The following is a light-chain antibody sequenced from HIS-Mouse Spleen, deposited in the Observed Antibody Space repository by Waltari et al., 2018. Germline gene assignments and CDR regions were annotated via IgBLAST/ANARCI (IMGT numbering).Light chain of an antibody. CDR3: CSYAGSSTVV. Sequence: QSALTQPASVSGSPGQSITISCTGTSSPVGSYNLVSWYQQHPGKAPKLMIYEGSKRPSGVSNRFSGSKSGNTASLTISGLQAEDEADYYCCSYAGSSTVVFGGGTKLTVL. CDR1: SSPVGSYNL. V-gene: IGLV2-23*01. J-gene: IGLJ2*01. CDR2: EGS.